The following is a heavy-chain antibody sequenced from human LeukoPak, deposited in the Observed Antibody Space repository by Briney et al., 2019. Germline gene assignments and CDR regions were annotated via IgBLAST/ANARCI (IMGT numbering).Heavy chain of an antibody. CDR2: FYSSGSF. D-gene: IGHD3-10*01. Sequence: SETLSLTCTVSGCSISGYYWSWIRQPPGRGLEWIGYFYSSGSFNYNPSLKSRVTISIDTSKNQFSLRLSSVTAADTAVYYCARESWDTMVRGAVFDYWGQGALVTVSS. CDR3: ARESWDTMVRGAVFDY. J-gene: IGHJ4*02. CDR1: GCSISGYY. V-gene: IGHV4-59*01.